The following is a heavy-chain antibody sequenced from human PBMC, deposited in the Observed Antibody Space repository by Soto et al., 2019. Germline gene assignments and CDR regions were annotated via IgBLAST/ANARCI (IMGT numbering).Heavy chain of an antibody. CDR2: VYYSGST. V-gene: IGHV4-59*01. J-gene: IGHJ6*02. CDR3: ARDPFDNYVPV. Sequence: SETLSLTCTVSGGSIRSSYWSWIRQPPGKGLEWIGYVYYSGSTNYNPSLKSRVTISVDTSKNQFSLKLSSVTAADTAVYYCARDPFDNYVPVWGQGTTVTVSS. D-gene: IGHD3-16*01. CDR1: GGSIRSSY.